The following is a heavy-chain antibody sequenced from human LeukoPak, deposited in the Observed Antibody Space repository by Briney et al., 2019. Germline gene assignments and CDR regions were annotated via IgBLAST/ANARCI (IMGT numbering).Heavy chain of an antibody. D-gene: IGHD1/OR15-1a*01. CDR2: ISGDGSTT. J-gene: IGHJ5*02. V-gene: IGHV3-74*01. CDR3: ARDPRNKGFDP. CDR1: GFTFSSYS. Sequence: GGSLRPSCAASGFTFSSYSMNWVRQGPGKGLVWVSTISGDGSTTHYADSVKGRFTISRDNAKNTLYLEMNSLRAEDTAVYYCARDPRNKGFDPWGQGTLVTVSS.